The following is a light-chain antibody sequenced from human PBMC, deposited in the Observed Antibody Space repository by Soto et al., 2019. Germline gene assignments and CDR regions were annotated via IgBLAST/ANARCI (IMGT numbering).Light chain of an antibody. Sequence: EIVLTQSPGTLSLSPGERATLSCRASQSVSSSYLAWYQQKPGQAPRLLIYGASSRATGIPDRFSGSGSGTDFTLTISRLEPEDFAGYYCQQYGGSPWTFGQGTKVEIK. CDR3: QQYGGSPWT. V-gene: IGKV3-20*01. CDR2: GAS. CDR1: QSVSSSY. J-gene: IGKJ1*01.